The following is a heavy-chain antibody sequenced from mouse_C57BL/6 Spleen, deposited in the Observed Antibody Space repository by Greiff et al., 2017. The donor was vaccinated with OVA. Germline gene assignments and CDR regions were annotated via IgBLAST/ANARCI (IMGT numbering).Heavy chain of an antibody. V-gene: IGHV2-4*01. CDR2: IWSGGST. D-gene: IGHD4-1*01. CDR1: GFSLTSYG. CDR3: APLTGTGWYFDV. J-gene: IGHJ1*03. Sequence: VQLKESGPGLVQPSQSLSITCTVSGFSLTSYGVHWVRQPPGKGLEWLGVIWSGGSTDYNAAFISRLSISKDNSKSQVFFKMNSLQADDTAIYYCAPLTGTGWYFDVWGTGTTVTVSS.